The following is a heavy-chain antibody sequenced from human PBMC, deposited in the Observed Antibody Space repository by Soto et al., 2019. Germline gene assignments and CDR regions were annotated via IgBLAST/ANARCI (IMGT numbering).Heavy chain of an antibody. J-gene: IGHJ5*02. V-gene: IGHV4-34*01. CDR2: INHSGST. CDR1: GGSFIGYY. CDR3: ARDSVNYDFWSGYTNGEYNWFDP. D-gene: IGHD3-3*01. Sequence: SETLSLTCAVYGGSFIGYYGTWIRQPPGKGLEWIGEINHSGSTNYNPSLKSRVTISADTSKNQFSLRLSSVTAADTAVYYCARDSVNYDFWSGYTNGEYNWFDPWGQGTLVTVSS.